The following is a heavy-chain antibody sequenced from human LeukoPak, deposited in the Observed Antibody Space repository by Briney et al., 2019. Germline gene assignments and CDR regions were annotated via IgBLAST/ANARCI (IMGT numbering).Heavy chain of an antibody. CDR2: IYYSGST. D-gene: IGHD3-22*01. CDR3: ARGTGAYYYL. CDR1: GGSISVYY. J-gene: IGHJ3*01. Sequence: PSETLSLTCTVSGGSISVYYWSWIRQPPGKGLEWIGYIYYSGSTKYNPYLKSRVTISIDTSKNQFSLKLSSVTAADTALYYCARGTGAYYYLWGQGTMVTVSS. V-gene: IGHV4-59*01.